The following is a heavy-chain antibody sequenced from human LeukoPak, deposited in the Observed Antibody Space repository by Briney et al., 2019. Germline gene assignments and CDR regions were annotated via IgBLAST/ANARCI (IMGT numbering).Heavy chain of an antibody. CDR2: INTDGSST. Sequence: GGSLRLSCAASGFTFSSYWMHWVRQAPGKGLVWVSRINTDGSSTSYADSVKGRFTISRDNARNTLYLQMNSLRAEDTAVYYCARESGIAAALDLWGQGTLVTVSS. CDR3: ARESGIAAALDL. CDR1: GFTFSSYW. J-gene: IGHJ5*02. V-gene: IGHV3-74*01. D-gene: IGHD6-13*01.